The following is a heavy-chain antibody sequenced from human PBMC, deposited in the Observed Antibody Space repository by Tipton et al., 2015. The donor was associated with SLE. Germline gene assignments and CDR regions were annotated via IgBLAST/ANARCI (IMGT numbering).Heavy chain of an antibody. Sequence: TLSLTCAVYGGSFSAFYWTWVRQSPGKGLEWIGDIIHSGSTNYNPSLKSRVAISVDTSKNQFSLKLSSVTAADTAVYYCARGLLEWSDYWGQGTLVTVSS. CDR2: IIHSGST. J-gene: IGHJ4*02. D-gene: IGHD3-3*01. CDR3: ARGLLEWSDY. V-gene: IGHV4-34*01. CDR1: GGSFSAFY.